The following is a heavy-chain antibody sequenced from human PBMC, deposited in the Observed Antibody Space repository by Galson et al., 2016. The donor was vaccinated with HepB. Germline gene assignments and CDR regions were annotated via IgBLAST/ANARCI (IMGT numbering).Heavy chain of an antibody. Sequence: SLRLSCAASGLTLSCCGMHWVRQAPGKGLEWVAITWYDGSDARYADSVKGRFTISRDNSKDTVYLHMNSLRVEDTAVYYCARPRTRLEVFGGDAFDIWGQGTMVSVSS. V-gene: IGHV3-33*01. CDR1: GLTLSCCG. CDR2: TWYDGSDA. CDR3: ARPRTRLEVFGGDAFDI. D-gene: IGHD4-23*01. J-gene: IGHJ3*02.